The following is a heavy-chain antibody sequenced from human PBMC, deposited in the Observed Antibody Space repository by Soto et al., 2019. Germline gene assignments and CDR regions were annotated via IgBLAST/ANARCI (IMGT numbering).Heavy chain of an antibody. V-gene: IGHV3-30*03. Sequence: QVHLVESGGGVVQPGRSLGLSCATSGFTFNMYGMHWVRQAPGKGLEWVAAISYDGVTKYYADSVKGRFIISRDDSKNTLYVQMNSLTGDDTAVYYCARSPQPTRGIHYDFDFWGRGILVSVSS. CDR2: ISYDGVTK. CDR3: ARSPQPTRGIHYDFDF. D-gene: IGHD1-26*01. CDR1: GFTFNMYG. J-gene: IGHJ2*01.